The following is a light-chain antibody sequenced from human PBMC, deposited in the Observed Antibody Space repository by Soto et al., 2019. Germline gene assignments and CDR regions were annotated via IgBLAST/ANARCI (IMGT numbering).Light chain of an antibody. CDR2: EDS. CDR3: CSYAGSSTLL. V-gene: IGLV2-23*01. Sequence: QSALTQPASVSGSPGQSITISCTGTSSDVGSYNLVSWYQQHPGKAPKVLIYEDSKLPSGVSDHFSASKSGNTASLTISGLQADDEADYYCCSYAGSSTLLFGGGTKVTVL. CDR1: SSDVGSYNL. J-gene: IGLJ3*02.